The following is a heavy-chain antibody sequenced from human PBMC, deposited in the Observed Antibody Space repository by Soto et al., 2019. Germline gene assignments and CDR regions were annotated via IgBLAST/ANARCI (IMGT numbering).Heavy chain of an antibody. V-gene: IGHV3-30*04. Sequence: GGSLRLSCAASEFTFSSYAMHWVRQAPGKGLEWVAVISYDGSNKYYADSVKGRFTISRDNSKNTLYLQMNSLRAEDTAVYYCARVLDDSSGYYYFDYWGQGTLVTVSS. CDR2: ISYDGSNK. CDR1: EFTFSSYA. J-gene: IGHJ4*02. D-gene: IGHD3-22*01. CDR3: ARVLDDSSGYYYFDY.